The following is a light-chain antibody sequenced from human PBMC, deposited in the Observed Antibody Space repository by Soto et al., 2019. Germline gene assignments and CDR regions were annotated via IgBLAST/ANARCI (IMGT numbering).Light chain of an antibody. J-gene: IGKJ4*01. CDR2: DAS. CDR3: QQRSTWLT. Sequence: EIVLTQSPATLSLSPGERATLSCRASQSVSSYLAWYQQKPGQAPRLLIYDASSRATGIPARFSGSGSGTDFTLTISSLEPEDFAVYYCQQRSTWLTFGGGTKVEMK. V-gene: IGKV3-11*01. CDR1: QSVSSY.